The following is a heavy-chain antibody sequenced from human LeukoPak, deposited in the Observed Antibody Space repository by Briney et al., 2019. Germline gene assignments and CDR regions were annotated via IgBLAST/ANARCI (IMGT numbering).Heavy chain of an antibody. J-gene: IGHJ6*02. Sequence: GGSLRLSYAASGFAVSSNYMSLVRQAPVKGLEWVSVIYSGGSTYYADSVKGRFTISRDNSKNTLYLQMNSLRAEDTAVHYCARDLRGYSYGYISYGMDVWGQGTTVTVSS. CDR2: IYSGGST. CDR1: GFAVSSNY. D-gene: IGHD5-18*01. V-gene: IGHV3-66*02. CDR3: ARDLRGYSYGYISYGMDV.